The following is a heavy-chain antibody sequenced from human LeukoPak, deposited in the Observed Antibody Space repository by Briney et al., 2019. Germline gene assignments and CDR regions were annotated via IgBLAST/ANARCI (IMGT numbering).Heavy chain of an antibody. CDR1: GYTFTSYY. Sequence: SVKVSCKASGYTFTSYYMHWVRQAPGQGLEWMGGIIPIFGTANYAQKFQGRVTITADESTSTAYMELSSLRSEDTAVYYCAVTTSGWYYYYGMDVWGQGTTVTVSS. J-gene: IGHJ6*02. CDR3: AVTTSGWYYYYGMDV. V-gene: IGHV1-69*13. D-gene: IGHD6-19*01. CDR2: IIPIFGTA.